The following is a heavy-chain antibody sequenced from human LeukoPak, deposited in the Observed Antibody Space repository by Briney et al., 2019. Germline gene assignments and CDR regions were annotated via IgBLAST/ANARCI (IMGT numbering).Heavy chain of an antibody. CDR3: ARDGREQWLVPGYYYGMDV. J-gene: IGHJ6*02. CDR2: IIPIFGTA. CDR1: GGTFSSYA. V-gene: IGHV1-69*01. D-gene: IGHD6-19*01. Sequence: SVKVSCKASGGTFSSYAISWVRQAPGQGLEWMGGIIPIFGTANYAQKFQGRVTITADESTSTAYMELSSLRSEDTAVYYCARDGREQWLVPGYYYGMDVWGQGTTVTVSS.